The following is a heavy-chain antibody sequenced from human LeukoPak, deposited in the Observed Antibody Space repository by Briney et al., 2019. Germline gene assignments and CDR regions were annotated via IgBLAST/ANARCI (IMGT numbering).Heavy chain of an antibody. D-gene: IGHD6-19*01. CDR2: IYYSGST. CDR3: ARDGPGAGTPFDY. Sequence: SETLSLTCTVSGGSISSSSYYWGWIRQPPGKGLEWIGSIYYSGSTYYNPSLKSRVTISVDTSKNQFSLQLNSVTPEDTAVYYCARDGPGAGTPFDYWGQGTLVTVSS. J-gene: IGHJ4*02. V-gene: IGHV4-39*02. CDR1: GGSISSSSYY.